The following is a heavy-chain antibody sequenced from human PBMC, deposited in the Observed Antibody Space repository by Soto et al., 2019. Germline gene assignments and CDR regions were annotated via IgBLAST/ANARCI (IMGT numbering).Heavy chain of an antibody. D-gene: IGHD2-15*01. CDR2: ISGSGGST. Sequence: EVQLLESGGGLVQPGGSLRLSCAASGFTFSSYAMSWVRQAPGKGLEWVSVISGSGGSTYYADSVKGRFTISRDNSKNTLYQQMNSLRAEDTAVYYCAKIVVVVAATPAYFDYWGQGTLVTVSS. V-gene: IGHV3-23*01. J-gene: IGHJ4*02. CDR1: GFTFSSYA. CDR3: AKIVVVVAATPAYFDY.